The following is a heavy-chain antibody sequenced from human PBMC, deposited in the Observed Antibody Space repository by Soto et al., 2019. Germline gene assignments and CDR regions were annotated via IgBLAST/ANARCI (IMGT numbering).Heavy chain of an antibody. J-gene: IGHJ4*02. V-gene: IGHV3-23*01. Sequence: EVQLLESGGDLVQPGGSLRLSCAASGFTFSNYALSWVRQAPGKGLEWVSALSGSGGHTYYADSVKGRFTISRDNSRNTLYLQMNGLSAEDTAVYYCAKVSISGYYGVFWGRGTLVTVSS. CDR2: LSGSGGHT. CDR3: AKVSISGYYGVF. D-gene: IGHD3-22*01. CDR1: GFTFSNYA.